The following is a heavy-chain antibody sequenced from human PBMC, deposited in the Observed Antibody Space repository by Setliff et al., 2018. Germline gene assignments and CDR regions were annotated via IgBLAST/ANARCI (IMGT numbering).Heavy chain of an antibody. CDR3: ARQARGYYYDSSGYYRASPGYYYMDV. J-gene: IGHJ6*03. V-gene: IGHV5-51*01. D-gene: IGHD3-22*01. CDR1: GYSFTSYW. Sequence: GESLKISCKGSGYSFTSYWVGWVRQMPGKGLEWMGIIYPGDSDTRYSPSFQGQVTISADKSISTAYLQWSSLKASDTAMYYCARQARGYYYDSSGYYRASPGYYYMDVWGKGTTVTVSS. CDR2: IYPGDSDT.